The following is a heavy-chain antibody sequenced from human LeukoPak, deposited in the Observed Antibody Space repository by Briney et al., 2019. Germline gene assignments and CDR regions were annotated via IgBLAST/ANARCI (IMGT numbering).Heavy chain of an antibody. J-gene: IGHJ4*02. CDR1: GFTFSSYG. V-gene: IGHV3-33*01. CDR3: ARDSAVPAAQLDH. Sequence: GRSLRLSCAASGFTFSSYGMHWVRQAPGKGLEWVAVIWYDGSNKYYADSVKGRFTISRDNSKNTLYLQMNSLRAEDTAVYYCARDSAVPAAQLDHWGQGTLVTVSS. D-gene: IGHD2-2*01. CDR2: IWYDGSNK.